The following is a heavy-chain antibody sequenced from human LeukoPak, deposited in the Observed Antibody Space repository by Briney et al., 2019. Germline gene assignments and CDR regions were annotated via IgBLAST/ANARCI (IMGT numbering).Heavy chain of an antibody. Sequence: PSETLSLTCTVSGGSISSGGYYWSWIRQPPGKGLEWIGYIYHSGSTYYNPSLKSRVTISVDRSKNQFSLKLSSVTAADTAVYYCARVDYYYDSSGYYYISSVDYWGQGTLVTVSS. CDR3: ARVDYYYDSSGYYYISSVDY. J-gene: IGHJ4*02. V-gene: IGHV4-30-2*01. CDR2: IYHSGST. D-gene: IGHD3-22*01. CDR1: GGSISSGGYY.